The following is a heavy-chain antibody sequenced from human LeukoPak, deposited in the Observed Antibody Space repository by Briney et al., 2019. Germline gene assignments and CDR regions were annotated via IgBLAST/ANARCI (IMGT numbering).Heavy chain of an antibody. CDR2: IKSKTDGGTT. D-gene: IGHD6-19*01. CDR3: TTDSVAGTLDY. J-gene: IGHJ4*02. Sequence: PGGPLRLSCAASGFTFSNAWMSWVRQAPGKGLEWVGRIKSKTDGGTTDYAAPVKGRFTISRDDSKNTLYLQMNSLKTEDTAVYYCTTDSVAGTLDYWGQGTLVTVSS. CDR1: GFTFSNAW. V-gene: IGHV3-15*01.